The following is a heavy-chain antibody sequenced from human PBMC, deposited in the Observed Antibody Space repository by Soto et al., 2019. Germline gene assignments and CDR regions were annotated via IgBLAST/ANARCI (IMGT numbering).Heavy chain of an antibody. V-gene: IGHV1-18*01. D-gene: IGHD3-10*01. Sequence: QVQLVQSETEVKKPGASVKVSCKASGYIFTNYDITWVRHAPGQGLDWMGWVSGYNGNTKYAQKFQDRVTMTTDTSTSTVYMELRSLRSDDTAVYYCARFGSAPYYYYGVDVWGQGTTVFVSS. CDR3: ARFGSAPYYYYGVDV. CDR1: GYIFTNYD. J-gene: IGHJ6*02. CDR2: VSGYNGNT.